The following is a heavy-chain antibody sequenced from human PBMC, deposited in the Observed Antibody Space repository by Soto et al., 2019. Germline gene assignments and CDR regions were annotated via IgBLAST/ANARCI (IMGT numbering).Heavy chain of an antibody. CDR1: GGSLSSGDYY. J-gene: IGHJ4*02. Sequence: SETLSLTCTVSGGSLSSGDYYWSWLRQPPGKGLEWIGYIYYSGSTYYNPSLKSRVTISVDTSKNQFSLKLSSVTAADTAVYYCARAGGSPYYFDYWGQGTLVTVSS. CDR2: IYYSGST. V-gene: IGHV4-30-4*01. CDR3: ARAGGSPYYFDY. D-gene: IGHD1-26*01.